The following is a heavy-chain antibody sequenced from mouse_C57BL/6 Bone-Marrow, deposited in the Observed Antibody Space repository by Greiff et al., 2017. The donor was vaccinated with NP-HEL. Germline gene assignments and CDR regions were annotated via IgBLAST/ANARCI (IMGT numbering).Heavy chain of an antibody. CDR2: FDPSDSYT. V-gene: IGHV1-69*01. J-gene: IGHJ2*01. CDR3: AKSGSPGYFDY. D-gene: IGHD3-1*01. CDR1: GYTFTSYW. Sequence: QVQLKQPGAELVMPGASVKLSCKASGYTFTSYWMHWVKQRPGQGLEWIGEFDPSDSYTNYNQKFKGKSTLSVDKSSSTAYMQLSSQTSEDSAVYYCAKSGSPGYFDYWGQGTTLTVSS.